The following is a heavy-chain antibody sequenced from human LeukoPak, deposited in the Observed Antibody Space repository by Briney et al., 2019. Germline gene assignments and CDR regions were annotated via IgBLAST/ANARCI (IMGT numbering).Heavy chain of an antibody. Sequence: GGSLRLSCAASGFTFSSYSMNWVRQAPGKGLEWVSSISSSSSYIYYADSVKGRFTISRDSAKNSLYLQMNSLRAEDTAVYYCARDRIAAAGNWLDPWGQGTLVTVSS. CDR1: GFTFSSYS. CDR2: ISSSSSYI. J-gene: IGHJ5*02. D-gene: IGHD6-13*01. CDR3: ARDRIAAAGNWLDP. V-gene: IGHV3-21*01.